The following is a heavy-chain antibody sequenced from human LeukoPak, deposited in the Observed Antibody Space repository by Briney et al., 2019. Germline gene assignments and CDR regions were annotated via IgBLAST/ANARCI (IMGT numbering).Heavy chain of an antibody. CDR1: GRSITNDNW. CDR3: ATNAYYCMDV. Sequence: SGTLSLTCAVSGRSITNDNWWSWVRQSPGKGLEWIGEIHHSGSTNYNPSLKSRVTISVDKTKNEFSLKVNSLTAADTAVYYCATNAYYCMDVWGKRTTVTVSS. V-gene: IGHV4-4*02. J-gene: IGHJ6*03. CDR2: IHHSGST.